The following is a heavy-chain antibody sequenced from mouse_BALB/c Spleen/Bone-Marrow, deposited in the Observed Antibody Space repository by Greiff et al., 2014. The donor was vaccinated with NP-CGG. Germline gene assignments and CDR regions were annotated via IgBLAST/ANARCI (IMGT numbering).Heavy chain of an antibody. CDR1: GFSLTNYG. D-gene: IGHD1-2*01. CDR3: ARITTATGAMDY. V-gene: IGHV2-9*02. J-gene: IGHJ4*01. Sequence: QVQLQESGPGLVAPSQTLSITCTVSGFSLTNYGVHWVRQPPGKGLEWLGVIWADGSTNYNSALMSRLSISKDNSKSQVFFKMNSLQTDDTAMYYCARITTATGAMDYWGQGTSANVSS. CDR2: IWADGST.